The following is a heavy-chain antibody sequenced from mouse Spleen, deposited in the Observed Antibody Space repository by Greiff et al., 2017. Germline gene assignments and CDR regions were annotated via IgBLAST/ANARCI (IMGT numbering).Heavy chain of an antibody. CDR2: INYDGSST. Sequence: EVQLVESEGGLVQPGSSMKLSCTASGFTFSDYYMAWVRQVPEKGLEWVANINYDGSSTYYLDSLKSRFIISRDNAKNILYLQMSSLKSEDTATYYCARDNGYYGGDFDYWGQGTTLTVSS. D-gene: IGHD2-3*01. CDR1: GFTFSDYY. CDR3: ARDNGYYGGDFDY. V-gene: IGHV5-16*01. J-gene: IGHJ2*01.